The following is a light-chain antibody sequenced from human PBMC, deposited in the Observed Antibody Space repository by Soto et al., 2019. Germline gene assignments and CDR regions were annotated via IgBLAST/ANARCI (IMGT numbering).Light chain of an antibody. CDR3: QQYNSYPRT. CDR1: QSLNSW. CDR2: DAS. J-gene: IGKJ2*01. Sequence: DIQMTQSPSTLSASVGDRVTITCRASQSLNSWLAWYQQKPGKAPNLLIYDASSLNSGVPSRFSGSGSGTEFTLTISRLQPDDFATYYCQQYNSYPRTFGQGTKREIK. V-gene: IGKV1-5*01.